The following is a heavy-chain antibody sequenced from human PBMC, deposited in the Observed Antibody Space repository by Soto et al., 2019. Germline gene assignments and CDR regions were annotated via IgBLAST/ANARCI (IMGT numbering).Heavy chain of an antibody. D-gene: IGHD3-9*01. V-gene: IGHV3-15*01. Sequence: PGGSLRLSCAASGFTFSNAWMSWVRQAPGKGLEWVGRIKSKTDGGTTDYAAPVKGRFTISRDDSKNTLYLQMNSLKTEDTAVYYCTTDLGRPDDILTGYSYYMDVWGKGTTVTVSS. CDR2: IKSKTDGGTT. J-gene: IGHJ6*03. CDR3: TTDLGRPDDILTGYSYYMDV. CDR1: GFTFSNAW.